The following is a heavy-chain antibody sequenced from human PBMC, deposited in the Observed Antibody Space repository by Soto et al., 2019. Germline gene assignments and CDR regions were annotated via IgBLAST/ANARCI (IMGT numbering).Heavy chain of an antibody. CDR3: AHRPSYCSGGSCYSGFDY. V-gene: IGHV2-5*02. Sequence: QITLKESGPTLVKPTQTLTLTCTFSGFSLSTSGVGVGWFLQPPGKALRWLALIYWDDVKGYSPSLKSRLTITKDTSKNQVVLTMTNMDPVDTATYYCAHRPSYCSGGSCYSGFDYWGQGTLVTVSS. CDR2: IYWDDVK. D-gene: IGHD2-15*01. J-gene: IGHJ4*02. CDR1: GFSLSTSGVG.